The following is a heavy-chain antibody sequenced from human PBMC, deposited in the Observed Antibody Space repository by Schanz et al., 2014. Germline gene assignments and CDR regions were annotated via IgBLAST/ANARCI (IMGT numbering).Heavy chain of an antibody. J-gene: IGHJ4*02. Sequence: EVKLVDSGRRGLDCRVPHTLLCAPSVLLLSPLLGLWLPRSRGKGLEWVGHSRNKGHSYTSEYAASVKGRFTISRDESESSLYLQMDSLKTEDTAVYYCARRNFYDKSAAFDYWGQGSLVTVSS. CDR3: ARRNFYDKSAAFDY. CDR2: SRNKGHSYTS. CDR1: VLLLSPL. V-gene: IGHV3-72*01. D-gene: IGHD3-9*01.